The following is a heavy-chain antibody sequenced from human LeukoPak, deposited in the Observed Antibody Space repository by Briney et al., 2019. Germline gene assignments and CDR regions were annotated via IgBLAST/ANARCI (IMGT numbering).Heavy chain of an antibody. Sequence: GGSLRLSCAASGFTFSSYSMNSVRPAPRKGLEWVSSISSSSSYIYYADSVKGRFTISRDNAKDSLYLQMNSLRAEDTAVYYCARAAMSYSSGQESGYWGQGTLVTVTS. J-gene: IGHJ4*02. CDR2: ISSSSSYI. V-gene: IGHV3-21*01. CDR1: GFTFSSYS. D-gene: IGHD6-19*01. CDR3: ARAAMSYSSGQESGY.